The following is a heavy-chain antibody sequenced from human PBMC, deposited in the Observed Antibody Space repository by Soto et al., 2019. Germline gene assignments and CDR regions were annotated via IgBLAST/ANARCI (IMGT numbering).Heavy chain of an antibody. J-gene: IGHJ4*02. Sequence: PGGSLRLSCAASGFPFSSYGMSWVRQAPGKGLEWASAISGSGGSTYYADSVKGRFTISRDNSKNTLYLQMNSLRAEDTAVYYCAKVTHTDIVATIGSFDYWGQGTLVTVSS. CDR2: ISGSGGST. CDR1: GFPFSSYG. V-gene: IGHV3-23*01. D-gene: IGHD5-12*01. CDR3: AKVTHTDIVATIGSFDY.